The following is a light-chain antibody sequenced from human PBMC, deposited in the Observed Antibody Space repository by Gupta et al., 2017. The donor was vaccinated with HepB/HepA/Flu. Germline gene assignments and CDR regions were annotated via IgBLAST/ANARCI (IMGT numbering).Light chain of an antibody. J-gene: IGLJ2*01. CDR1: KLGDKY. V-gene: IGLV3-1*01. CDR3: QAWDSSTVVV. CDR2: QDS. Sequence: SYELTQPPSVSVSPGQTASITCSGDKLGDKYACWYQQKPGQSPVLVIYQDSKRPSGIPERFSGSNSGNTATLTISGTQAMDKADYYCQAWDSSTVVVFGGGTKLTVL.